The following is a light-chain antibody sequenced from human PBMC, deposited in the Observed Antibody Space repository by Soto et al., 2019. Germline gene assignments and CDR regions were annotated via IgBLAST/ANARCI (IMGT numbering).Light chain of an antibody. CDR2: EVT. CDR1: SSDVGGYNF. V-gene: IGLV2-8*01. Sequence: QSALTQPPSASGSPGPSVIISCTGTSSDVGGYNFVSWFQQHPGKAPKLMIYEVTKRPSGVPDRFSGSKAGNTASLTVSGLQAEDEADYYCISYAAGNNYLVFGGGTKLTVL. J-gene: IGLJ2*01. CDR3: ISYAAGNNYLV.